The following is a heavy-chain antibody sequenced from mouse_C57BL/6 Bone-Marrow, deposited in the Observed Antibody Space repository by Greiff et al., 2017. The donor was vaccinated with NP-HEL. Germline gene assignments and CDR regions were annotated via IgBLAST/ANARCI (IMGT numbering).Heavy chain of an antibody. V-gene: IGHV1-87*01. CDR1: YTFSRRVH. Sequence: VQLQQSGPELARPWASVKISCPAFYTFSRRVHFAIRDTNHWMQRVKQRPGQGLEWIGAISPGIGDTSYNQKITGKATFTAANSSRTAYMTLSGQTSEDSAVDYRASSRGYFDVWGTGATVTVAS. CDR3: SEDSAVDYRASSRGYFDV. J-gene: IGHJ1*03. CDR2: GQGLEWIG. D-gene: IGHD1-1*01.